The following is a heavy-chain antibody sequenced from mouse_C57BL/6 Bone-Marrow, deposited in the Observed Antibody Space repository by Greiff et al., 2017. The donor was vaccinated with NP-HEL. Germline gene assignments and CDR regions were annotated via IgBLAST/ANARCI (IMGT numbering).Heavy chain of an antibody. CDR1: GYTFTSYW. Sequence: QVQLQQPGTELVKPGASVKLSCKASGYTFTSYWMHWVKQRPGQGLEWIGNINPRNGGTNYNEKFKSKATLTVDKSSSTAYMQLSSLTSEDSAVYYCARLTLTVYAMDYWGQGTSVTVSS. CDR3: ARLTLTVYAMDY. D-gene: IGHD4-1*01. V-gene: IGHV1-53*01. J-gene: IGHJ4*01. CDR2: INPRNGGT.